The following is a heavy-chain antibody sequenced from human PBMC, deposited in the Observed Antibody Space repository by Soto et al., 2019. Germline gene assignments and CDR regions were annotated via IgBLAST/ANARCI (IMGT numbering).Heavy chain of an antibody. D-gene: IGHD2-2*01. CDR2: INAGNGNT. J-gene: IGHJ5*02. Sequence: ASVKVSCKASGYTFTSYAMHWGRQAPGQRLEWMGWINAGNGNTKYSQKFQGRVTITRDTSASTAYMELSSLRSEDTAVYYCAGGYCSSTSCYPISWGQGTLVTVSS. CDR3: AGGYCSSTSCYPIS. CDR1: GYTFTSYA. V-gene: IGHV1-3*01.